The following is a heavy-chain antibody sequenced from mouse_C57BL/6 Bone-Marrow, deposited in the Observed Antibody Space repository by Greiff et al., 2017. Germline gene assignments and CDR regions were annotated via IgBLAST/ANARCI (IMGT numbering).Heavy chain of an antibody. J-gene: IGHJ3*01. V-gene: IGHV5-17*01. D-gene: IGHD2-13*01. CDR1: GFTFSDYG. CDR3: ANPIYYGDWFAY. Sequence: EVKVVESGGGLVKPGGSLKLSCAASGFTFSDYGMHWVRQAPEKGLEWVAYISSGSSTIYYADTVKGRFTISRDNATNTLCLQMTSLRSEDTAMYYCANPIYYGDWFAYWGQGTLVTVSA. CDR2: ISSGSSTI.